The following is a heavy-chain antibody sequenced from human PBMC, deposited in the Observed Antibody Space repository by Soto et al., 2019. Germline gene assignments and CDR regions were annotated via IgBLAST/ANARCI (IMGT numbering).Heavy chain of an antibody. V-gene: IGHV4-30-2*01. J-gene: IGHJ5*02. CDR3: ARDVIAAAGNFWFDP. CDR1: GGSISSGGYS. Sequence: PSETLSLTCAVSGGSISSGGYSWSWIRQPPGKGLEWIGYIYHSGSTYYNPSLKSRDTISVDRSKNQFSLKLSSVTAADTAVYYCARDVIAAAGNFWFDPWGQGTLVTVSS. CDR2: IYHSGST. D-gene: IGHD6-13*01.